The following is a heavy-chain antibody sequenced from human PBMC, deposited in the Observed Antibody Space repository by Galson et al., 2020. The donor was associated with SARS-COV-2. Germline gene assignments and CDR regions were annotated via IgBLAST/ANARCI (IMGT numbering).Heavy chain of an antibody. CDR1: AFMFTNYA. Sequence: QLGESLKISCKASAFMFTNYAIHWVRQSPGKGLQWVAAISFDGRDKKYSESLRGRFTVSRDNSKNSLFLEMNSLRPDDSAVYYCVRFSGNWFLNAVDVWGRRNVDEDAFDLWGQGTTVVVSS. J-gene: IGHJ3*01. CDR3: VRFSGNWFLNAVDVWGRRNVDEDAFDL. D-gene: IGHD3-16*01. V-gene: IGHV3-30*04. CDR2: ISFDGRDK.